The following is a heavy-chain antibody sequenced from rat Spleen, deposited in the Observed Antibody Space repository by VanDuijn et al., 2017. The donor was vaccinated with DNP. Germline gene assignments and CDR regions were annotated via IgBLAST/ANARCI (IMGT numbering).Heavy chain of an antibody. V-gene: IGHV2-45*01. D-gene: IGHD3-5*01. CDR1: GFSLTSYN. CDR2: MWSGGST. J-gene: IGHJ2*01. Sequence: QVQLMESGPGLVQPSETLSLTCTVSGFSLTSYNVHWVRQPPGKGLEWMGVMWSGGSTDYNSALKSRLSISRATPQSQFFLKVNSLHTNDTAIYFCAGGTHWHFDFWGQGVMVTVSS. CDR3: AGGTHWHFDF.